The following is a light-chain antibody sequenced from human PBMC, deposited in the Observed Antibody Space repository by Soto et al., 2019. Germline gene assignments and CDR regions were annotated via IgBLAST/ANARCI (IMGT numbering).Light chain of an antibody. CDR3: HQYGSSLPYT. Sequence: EIVLTQSPGTLSLSPGDRATLSCRASQSISNNYLAWYQQKPGRAPRLLIYGASSRATGIPDRFSGSGSGTDFTLTISRLEPEDFAVYSCHQYGSSLPYTFGQGTNLEIK. V-gene: IGKV3-20*01. J-gene: IGKJ2*01. CDR1: QSISNNY. CDR2: GAS.